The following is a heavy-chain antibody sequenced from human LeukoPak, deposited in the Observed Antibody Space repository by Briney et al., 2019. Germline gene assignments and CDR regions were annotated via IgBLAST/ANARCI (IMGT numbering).Heavy chain of an antibody. D-gene: IGHD2-2*01. CDR3: ARSSPNCSSTSCYDFDY. Sequence: ASVKVSCKASGYTFTSYYMHWVRQAPGQGLEWMGIINPSGGSTSYAQKFQGRVTMTRDTSTSTVYMELSSLRSEDTAVYYCARSSPNCSSTSCYDFDYWGQGTLVTVSS. CDR2: INPSGGST. J-gene: IGHJ4*02. CDR1: GYTFTSYY. V-gene: IGHV1-46*01.